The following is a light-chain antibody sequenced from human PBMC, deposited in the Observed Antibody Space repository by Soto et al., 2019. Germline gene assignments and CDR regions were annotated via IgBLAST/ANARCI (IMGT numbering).Light chain of an antibody. CDR3: QSYDSTYV. CDR1: SSNIGAGYD. V-gene: IGLV1-40*01. Sequence: QSVLTQPPSVSGAPGQTVTISCTGSSSNIGAGYDVHWYQQLPGTAPKLLIYHNNNRPAGVPDRFSGSQSGTSASLAITVLQAEDEAYYYCQSYDSTYVFGTGTKVTVL. CDR2: HNN. J-gene: IGLJ1*01.